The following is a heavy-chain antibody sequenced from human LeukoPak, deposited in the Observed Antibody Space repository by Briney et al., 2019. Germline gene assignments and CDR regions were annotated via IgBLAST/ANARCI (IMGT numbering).Heavy chain of an antibody. J-gene: IGHJ4*02. V-gene: IGHV2-5*02. D-gene: IGHD4-17*01. CDR3: ARRIHGDSEGAFDC. CDR1: GFSLSTSEVG. CDR2: IYWDDDK. Sequence: SGPTLVKPTQTLTLTCTLSGFSLSTSEVGVGWIRQPPGKALEWLALIYWDDDKRYNPSLKSRLTITKDTPKNQVVLTMTSMDPVDTATYSCARRIHGDSEGAFDCWGQGTLVTVSS.